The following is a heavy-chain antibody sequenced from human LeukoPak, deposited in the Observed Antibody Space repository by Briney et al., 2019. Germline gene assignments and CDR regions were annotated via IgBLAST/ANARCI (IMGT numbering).Heavy chain of an antibody. V-gene: IGHV4-61*02. CDR3: ARDRGTWNDDGFDY. Sequence: PSETLSLTCTVSGGSISSGSYYWSWIRQPAGKGLEWIGRIYISGSTNYNPSLKSRVTMSVDTSKNQFSLKLSSVTAADTAVYYCARDRGTWNDDGFDYWGQGTLVTVSS. D-gene: IGHD1-1*01. CDR2: IYISGST. J-gene: IGHJ4*02. CDR1: GGSISSGSYY.